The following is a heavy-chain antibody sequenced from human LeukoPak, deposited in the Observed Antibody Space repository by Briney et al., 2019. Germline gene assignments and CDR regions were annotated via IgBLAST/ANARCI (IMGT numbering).Heavy chain of an antibody. CDR3: ARSYCSSTSCGVEP. D-gene: IGHD2-2*01. J-gene: IGHJ5*02. V-gene: IGHV3-21*01. CDR2: ISSSSSYI. Sequence: GGSLRLSCAASGFTFSSYSMNWVRQAPGKGLEWVSSISSSSSYIYYADSVKGRFTISRDNAKNSLYLQMNSLRAEDTAVYYCARSYCSSTSCGVEPWGQGTLVTVYS. CDR1: GFTFSSYS.